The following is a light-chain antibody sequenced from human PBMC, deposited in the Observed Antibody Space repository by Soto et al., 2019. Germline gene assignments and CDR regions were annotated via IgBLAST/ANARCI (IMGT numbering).Light chain of an antibody. CDR3: QQYDTSPRT. CDR2: GAS. V-gene: IGKV3-20*01. Sequence: EIVMTQSPGTLSVSPGERATLSCRASQSVSSNYLAWYQQKRGQPPRLLIYGASSRATGIPTRFSGSGSCTDLILTISRLEPEDDAVYYCQQYDTSPRTFGQGTKVEIQ. J-gene: IGKJ1*01. CDR1: QSVSSNY.